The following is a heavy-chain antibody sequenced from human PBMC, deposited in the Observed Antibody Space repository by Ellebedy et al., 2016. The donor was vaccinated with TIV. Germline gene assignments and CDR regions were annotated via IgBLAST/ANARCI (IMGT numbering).Heavy chain of an antibody. J-gene: IGHJ6*02. CDR1: GGSIRSYY. CDR2: VHYSGDT. Sequence: MPSETLSLTCTVSGGSIRSYYWSWIRQPPGKGLEWLGYVHYSGDTNYKPSLKSRVSMSVDTSKNQFSLKLRSVTAADTAVYYCARFANSYGLDVWGQGTTVTVSS. V-gene: IGHV4-59*01. CDR3: ARFANSYGLDV.